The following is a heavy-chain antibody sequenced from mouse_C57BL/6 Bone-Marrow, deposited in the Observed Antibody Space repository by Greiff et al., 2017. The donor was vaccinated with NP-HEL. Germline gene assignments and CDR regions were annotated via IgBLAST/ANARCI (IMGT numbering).Heavy chain of an antibody. Sequence: EVKLVESGGGLVKPGGSLKLSCAASGFTFSSYAMSWVRQTPEKRLEWVATISDGGSYTYYPDNVKGRFTISRDNAKNNLYLQMSHLKSEDTAMYYCARGGYMFRGAWFAYWGQGTLVTVSA. CDR1: GFTFSSYA. CDR3: ARGGYMFRGAWFAY. J-gene: IGHJ3*01. V-gene: IGHV5-4*03. D-gene: IGHD1-2*01. CDR2: ISDGGSYT.